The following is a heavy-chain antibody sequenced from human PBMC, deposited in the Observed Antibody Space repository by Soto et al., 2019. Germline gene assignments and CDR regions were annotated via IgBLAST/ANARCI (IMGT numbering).Heavy chain of an antibody. V-gene: IGHV4-59*08. CDR2: IYYSGST. CDR3: ARRYGSLFDY. D-gene: IGHD5-18*01. J-gene: IGHJ4*02. CDR1: GGSISSYY. Sequence: QVQLQESGPGLVKPSETLSLTCTVSGGSISSYYWSWIRQPPGKGLEWIGYIYYSGSTNYNPSLKSRVTTSVDTSKTQFSLKLSSVTAADTAVYYCARRYGSLFDYWGQGTLVTVSS.